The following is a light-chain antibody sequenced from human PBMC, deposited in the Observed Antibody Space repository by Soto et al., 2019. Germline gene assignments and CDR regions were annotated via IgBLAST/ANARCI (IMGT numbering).Light chain of an antibody. CDR3: SSYSSTSTRV. CDR1: SSDVGGYDY. V-gene: IGLV2-14*01. Sequence: QSALTQPASVSGSPGQSITISCTGTSSDVGGYDYVSWFQQLPGEAPKLMISEVSNRPSGVSDRFSGSKSGNTASLTISGLQAEDEADYFCSSYSSTSTRVFGAGTKVTVL. J-gene: IGLJ1*01. CDR2: EVS.